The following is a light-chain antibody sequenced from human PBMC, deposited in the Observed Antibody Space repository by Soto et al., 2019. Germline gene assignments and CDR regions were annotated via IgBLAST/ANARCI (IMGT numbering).Light chain of an antibody. CDR2: WAS. J-gene: IGKJ1*01. V-gene: IGKV4-1*01. CDR3: QQYYSTPRT. Sequence: MPPSPSPLASSPEERATISCRARRGVYSSNNKNYLAWYQQKPGQPPKLLIYWASTRESGVPDRFSGSGSGTDFTLTISSLQAEDVAVYYCQQYYSTPRTFGQGTKVDI. CDR1: RGVYSSNNKNY.